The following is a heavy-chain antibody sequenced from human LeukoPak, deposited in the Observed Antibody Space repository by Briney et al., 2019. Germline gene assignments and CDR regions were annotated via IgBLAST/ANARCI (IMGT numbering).Heavy chain of an antibody. Sequence: GASVKVSCKASGYTFTGYYMQWVRQAPGQGLEWMGRINPNSGGTNYAQKFQGRVTMTRDTSISTAYMELSRLRSDDTAVFYCARYSSSWYGGYDYWGQGTLVTVSS. J-gene: IGHJ4*02. D-gene: IGHD6-13*01. CDR3: ARYSSSWYGGYDY. V-gene: IGHV1-2*06. CDR1: GYTFTGYY. CDR2: INPNSGGT.